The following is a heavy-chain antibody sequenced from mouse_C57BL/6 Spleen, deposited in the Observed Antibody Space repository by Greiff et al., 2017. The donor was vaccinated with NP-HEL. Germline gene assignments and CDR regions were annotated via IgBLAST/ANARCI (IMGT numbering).Heavy chain of an antibody. CDR1: GFNIKDYY. V-gene: IGHV14-2*01. CDR2: IDPEDGET. Sequence: EVKLVESGAELVKPGASVKLSCTASGFNIKDYYMHWVKQRTEQGLEWIGRIDPEDGETKYAPKFQGQATITADTSSNTAYLQRMSLTSEDTAVYYCALLDYDAMDYWGQGTSVTVSS. J-gene: IGHJ4*01. CDR3: ALLDYDAMDY.